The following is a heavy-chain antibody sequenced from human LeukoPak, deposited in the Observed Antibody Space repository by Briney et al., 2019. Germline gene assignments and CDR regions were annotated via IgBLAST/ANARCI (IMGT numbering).Heavy chain of an antibody. V-gene: IGHV1-2*02. Sequence: GASVKVSCKASGYTFTGYYMHWVRQAPGQGLEWMGWINPNSGGTNYAQKFQGRVTMTRNTSISTAYMELSSLRSEDTAVYYCARGIRRYSGYGADYWGQGTLVTVSS. D-gene: IGHD5-12*01. CDR2: INPNSGGT. J-gene: IGHJ4*02. CDR1: GYTFTGYY. CDR3: ARGIRRYSGYGADY.